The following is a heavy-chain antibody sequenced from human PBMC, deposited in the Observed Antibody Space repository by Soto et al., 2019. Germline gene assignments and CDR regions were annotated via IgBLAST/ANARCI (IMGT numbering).Heavy chain of an antibody. CDR2: ISPSGGIT. Sequence: EVQLLESGGNLVPPGGSLRLSCSAPGFTFNNFTMSWVRQAPGKGLEWVSAISPSGGITYYADSVRGRFTISRDNSKNSLSLQMDSLRADDTAVYYCAKGSHLDCWGQGILVTVSS. J-gene: IGHJ4*02. CDR1: GFTFNNFT. CDR3: AKGSHLDC. V-gene: IGHV3-23*01.